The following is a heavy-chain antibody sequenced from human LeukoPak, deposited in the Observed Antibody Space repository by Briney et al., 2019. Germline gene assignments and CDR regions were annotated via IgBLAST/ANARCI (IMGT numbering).Heavy chain of an antibody. CDR1: GFTFSSYG. D-gene: IGHD6-19*01. CDR3: AKDRYSSGRFDY. CDR2: IRYDGSNK. Sequence: GGSLRLSCAASGFTFSSYGMHWARQAPGKGLEWVAFIRYDGSNKYYADSVKGRFTISRDNSKNTLYLQMNSLRAEDTAVYYCAKDRYSSGRFDYWGQGTLVTVSS. V-gene: IGHV3-30*02. J-gene: IGHJ4*02.